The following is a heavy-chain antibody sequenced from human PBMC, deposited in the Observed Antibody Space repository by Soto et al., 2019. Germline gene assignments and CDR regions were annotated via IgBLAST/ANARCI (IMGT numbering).Heavy chain of an antibody. Sequence: QPGGSLRLSCAASGFTFSSYAMSWVRQAPGKGLEWVSAISGSGGSTYYADSVKGRFTISRDNSKNTLYLQMNSLRAEDTAVYYCAKYQSNFGGNPDAFDIWGQGTMVTVSS. CDR1: GFTFSSYA. CDR2: ISGSGGST. D-gene: IGHD2-15*01. CDR3: AKYQSNFGGNPDAFDI. J-gene: IGHJ3*02. V-gene: IGHV3-23*01.